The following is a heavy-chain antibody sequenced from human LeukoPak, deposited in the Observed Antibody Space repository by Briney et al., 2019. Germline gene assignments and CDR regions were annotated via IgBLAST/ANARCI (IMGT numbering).Heavy chain of an antibody. Sequence: ASVKVSCKASGGTFSSYAISWVRQAPGQGLEWMGGIIPIFGTANYAQKFQGRVTITADKSTSTAYMELSSLRSEDTAVYYCARTSTDYIVVVPPAIDRTYGMDVWGKGTTVTVSS. CDR1: GGTFSSYA. CDR2: IIPIFGTA. J-gene: IGHJ6*04. V-gene: IGHV1-69*06. D-gene: IGHD2-2*01. CDR3: ARTSTDYIVVVPPAIDRTYGMDV.